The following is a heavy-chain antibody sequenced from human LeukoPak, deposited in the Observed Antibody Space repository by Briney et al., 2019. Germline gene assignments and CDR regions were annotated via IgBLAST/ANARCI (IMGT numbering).Heavy chain of an antibody. CDR2: INPNSGGT. V-gene: IGHV1-2*02. CDR3: ARGPGLLWFGEWGNYYYYMDV. J-gene: IGHJ6*03. D-gene: IGHD3-10*01. Sequence: ASVKVSCKASGYTFTGYYMHWVRQAPGQGLEWMGWINPNSGGTNYAQKFQGRVTMTRDTSISTAYMELSRLRSDDTAVYYCARGPGLLWFGEWGNYYYYMDVWGKGTTVTISS. CDR1: GYTFTGYY.